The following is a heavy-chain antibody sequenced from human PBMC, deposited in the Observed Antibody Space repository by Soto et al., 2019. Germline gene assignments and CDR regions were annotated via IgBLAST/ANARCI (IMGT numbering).Heavy chain of an antibody. D-gene: IGHD3-9*01. J-gene: IGHJ6*02. CDR2: IIPIFGTA. CDR1: GGTFSSYG. CDR3: ANPILLTGFEPAYYYGMDV. Sequence: SVKVSCKASGGTFSSYGISWVRQAPGQGLEWMGGIIPIFGTANYAQKFQGRVTITADESTSTAYMELSSLRSEDTAVYYCANPILLTGFEPAYYYGMDVWGQGTTVTVSS. V-gene: IGHV1-69*13.